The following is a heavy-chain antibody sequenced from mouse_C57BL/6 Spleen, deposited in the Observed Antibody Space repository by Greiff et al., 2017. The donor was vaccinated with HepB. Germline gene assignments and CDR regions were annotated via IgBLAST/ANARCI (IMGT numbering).Heavy chain of an antibody. J-gene: IGHJ2*01. CDR2: IDPETGGT. CDR3: TRRGTGKGYFDY. D-gene: IGHD4-1*01. Sequence: VKLMESGAELVRPGASVTLSCKASGYTFTDYEMHWVKQTPVHGLEWIGAIDPETGGTAYNQKFKGKAILTADKSSSTAYMELRSLTSEDSAVYYCTRRGTGKGYFDYWGQGTTLTVSS. V-gene: IGHV1-15*01. CDR1: GYTFTDYE.